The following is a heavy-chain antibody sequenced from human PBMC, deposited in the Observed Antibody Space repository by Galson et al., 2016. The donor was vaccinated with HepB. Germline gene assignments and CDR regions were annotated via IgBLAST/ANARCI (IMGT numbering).Heavy chain of an antibody. CDR1: GFNFTNAW. CDR2: LPSNTDGGTA. Sequence: SLRLPCADSGFNFTNAWLSWVRQAPGKGLVWVGRLPSNTDGGTADYAAPVKGRFTISRDDSKNTLYLQMNSLKTDDTAVYYCATGWPVWYYGSGSSYWGKGTLVTVSS. J-gene: IGHJ4*02. V-gene: IGHV3-15*01. D-gene: IGHD3-10*01. CDR3: ATGWPVWYYGSGSSY.